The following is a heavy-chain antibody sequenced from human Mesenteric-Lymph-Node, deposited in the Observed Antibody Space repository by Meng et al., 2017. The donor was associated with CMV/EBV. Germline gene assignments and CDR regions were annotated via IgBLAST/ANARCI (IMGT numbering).Heavy chain of an antibody. CDR3: ARDLDPYSGSSLSFDY. J-gene: IGHJ4*02. V-gene: IGHV3-21*01. CDR2: ISSSSSYT. D-gene: IGHD1-26*01. Sequence: GGSLRLSCAASGLTFSNYVMNWVRQAPGKGLEWVSSISSSSSYTYYADSVKGRFTISRDNAKNSLYLQMNSLRAEDTAVYYCARDLDPYSGSSLSFDYWGQGTLVTVSS. CDR1: GLTFSNYV.